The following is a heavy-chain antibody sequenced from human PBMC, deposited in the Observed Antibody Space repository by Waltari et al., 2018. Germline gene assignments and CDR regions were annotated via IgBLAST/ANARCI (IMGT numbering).Heavy chain of an antibody. CDR2: VHPSGRT. CDR1: DDSMRDSFW. Sequence: QLQLQESGPGLVKPSGTLSLPCAVSDDSMRDSFWWSWVLQAPWKGLEWIGQVHPSGRTNYNPSFASRVTISLDTSINQFSLKLTSAAAADTAVYYCARDRGRGLYLESWGQGALITVSP. CDR3: ARDRGRGLYLES. D-gene: IGHD2-15*01. J-gene: IGHJ4*02. V-gene: IGHV4-4*02.